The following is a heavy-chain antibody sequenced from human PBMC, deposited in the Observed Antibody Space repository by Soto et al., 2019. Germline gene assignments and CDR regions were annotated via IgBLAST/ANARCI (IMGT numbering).Heavy chain of an antibody. CDR3: ARDLYDFWSGYYYMDF. CDR2: MNPNSGNT. Sequence: ASVKVSCKASGYTFTSYDINWVRQATGQGLEWMGWMNPNSGNTGYAQKFQGRVTMTRNTSISTAYMELSSLRSEDTAVYYCARDLYDFWSGYYYMDFRGQGTKVTVSS. J-gene: IGHJ6*02. D-gene: IGHD3-3*01. CDR1: GYTFTSYD. V-gene: IGHV1-8*01.